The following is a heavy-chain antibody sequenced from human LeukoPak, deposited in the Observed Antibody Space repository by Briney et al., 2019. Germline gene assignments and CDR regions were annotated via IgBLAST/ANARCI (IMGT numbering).Heavy chain of an antibody. Sequence: PGGSLRLSCAASGFTFSSYAMSWVRQAPGKGLEWVSAISGSGGSTYYADSVKGRFTISRDNSKNTLYLQMNSLRAEDTAVYYCAKAAGDYYDSSGYYGLDYWGQGTLVTVSS. CDR1: GFTFSSYA. CDR2: ISGSGGST. V-gene: IGHV3-23*01. J-gene: IGHJ4*02. D-gene: IGHD3-22*01. CDR3: AKAAGDYYDSSGYYGLDY.